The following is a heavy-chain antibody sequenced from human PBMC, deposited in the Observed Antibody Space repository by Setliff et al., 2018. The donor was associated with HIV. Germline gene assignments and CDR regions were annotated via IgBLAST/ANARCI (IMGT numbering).Heavy chain of an antibody. CDR2: IIPILGVA. V-gene: IGHV1-69*02. D-gene: IGHD3-3*01. CDR3: VRGVQSPPHYSYYYMDV. Sequence: GASVKVSCKASRSTFNSHTISWVRQAPGQGLDWMGRIIPILGVANYAQRFQGKVTITADKSTSTAYMELTSLRSDDTAMYYCVRGVQSPPHYSYYYMDVWGEGTMVTVSS. CDR1: RSTFNSHT. J-gene: IGHJ6*03.